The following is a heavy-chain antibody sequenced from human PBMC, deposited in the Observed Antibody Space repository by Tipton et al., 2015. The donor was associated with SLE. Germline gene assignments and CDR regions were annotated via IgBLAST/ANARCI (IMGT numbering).Heavy chain of an antibody. CDR1: GFTFTSYA. J-gene: IGHJ4*02. CDR2: ISSTGRNT. CDR3: ARFNPAFCNTTACSGHFDY. Sequence: GSLRLSCAASGFTFTSYAMTWVRQAPGKGLEWVSGISSTGRNTYYRDSVQGRFTISRDNSKNTLYLQMSSLRADDTAVYYCARFNPAFCNTTACSGHFDYWGQGTQVTVSS. V-gene: IGHV3-23*01. D-gene: IGHD2/OR15-2a*01.